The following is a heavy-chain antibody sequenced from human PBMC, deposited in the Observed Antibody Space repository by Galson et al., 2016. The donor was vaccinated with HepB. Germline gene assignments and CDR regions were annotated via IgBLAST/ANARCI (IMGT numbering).Heavy chain of an antibody. V-gene: IGHV3-7*01. J-gene: IGHJ5*02. CDR3: VREGDYDSYNWFAP. D-gene: IGHD3-3*01. Sequence: SLRLSCAASGFTFSNYWMSWVRQAPGKGLEWVANIKRDGSEKYYVDSVKGRFTISRDNPQNSLYLQVNSLRGEDAAVYYCVREGDYDSYNWFAPWGQGTLVTVSS. CDR2: IKRDGSEK. CDR1: GFTFSNYW.